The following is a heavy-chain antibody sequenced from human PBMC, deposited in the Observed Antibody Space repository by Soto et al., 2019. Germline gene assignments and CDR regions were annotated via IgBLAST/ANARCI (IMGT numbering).Heavy chain of an antibody. D-gene: IGHD2-15*01. J-gene: IGHJ6*02. CDR3: ARGQGYCSGGICYYYYYGMDV. Sequence: SVKVSCKASGGTFSSDAFSWVRQAPGQGLEWMGGIIPTSGTANYAQKFQGRATITADESTSTAYMELSSLTSEDTAVYFCARGQGYCSGGICYYYYYGMDVWGQGTTVTVSS. V-gene: IGHV1-69*13. CDR1: GGTFSSDA. CDR2: IIPTSGTA.